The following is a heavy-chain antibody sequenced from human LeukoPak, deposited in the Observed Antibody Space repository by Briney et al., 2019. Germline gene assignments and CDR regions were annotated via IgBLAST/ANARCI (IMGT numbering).Heavy chain of an antibody. CDR3: AREYIPYGSGSYSPLHPFDY. D-gene: IGHD3-10*01. Sequence: GASVKVSCKASGYTFTNYGINWVRQAPGQGLEWMGWISTYNGNTNYAQKLQGRVSMTTDTSTTTAYMELRSLRSDDTAVYYRAREYIPYGSGSYSPLHPFDYWGQGTLVTVSS. J-gene: IGHJ4*02. CDR1: GYTFTNYG. V-gene: IGHV1-18*01. CDR2: ISTYNGNT.